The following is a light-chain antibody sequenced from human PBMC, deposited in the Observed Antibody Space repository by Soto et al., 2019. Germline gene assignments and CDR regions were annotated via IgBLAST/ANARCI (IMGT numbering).Light chain of an antibody. CDR1: SSNIGAGYG. CDR3: QSYDRSLGWV. V-gene: IGLV1-40*01. CDR2: LNN. J-gene: IGLJ3*02. Sequence: QSVLTQPPSVSGAPGQRVTIFCTGSSSNIGAGYGVHWYQQLPGTAPKLLIYLNNNRPSGVPDRFSGSRSGTSASLAITGLQAEDEADYYCQSYDRSLGWVFGGGTKLTVL.